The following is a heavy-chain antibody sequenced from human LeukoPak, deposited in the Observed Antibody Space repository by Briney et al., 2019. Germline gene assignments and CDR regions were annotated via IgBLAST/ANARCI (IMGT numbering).Heavy chain of an antibody. CDR1: GGSFSGYY. V-gene: IGHV4-34*01. CDR2: INHSGST. D-gene: IGHD6-19*01. Sequence: SETLSLTCAVYGGSFSGYYWSWIRQPPGKGLEWIGEINHSGSTNYKPSLKSRVTISVDTSKNQFSLKLSSVTAADTAVYYCARGAVAGNYFDYWGQGTLVTVSS. CDR3: ARGAVAGNYFDY. J-gene: IGHJ4*02.